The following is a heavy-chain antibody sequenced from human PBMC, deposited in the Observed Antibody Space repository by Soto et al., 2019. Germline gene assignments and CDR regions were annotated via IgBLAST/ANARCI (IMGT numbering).Heavy chain of an antibody. CDR1: GFSLSLRTSAVG. V-gene: IGHV2-5*02. CDR2: IYWDDDK. J-gene: IGHJ4*02. Sequence: SGPTLVNPTQTLTLTCTFSGFSLSLRTSAVGVGWIRQPPGKALEWLALIYWDDDKRYSPSLKSRLTITKDTSKDQVVLTMTNMDPVDTATYYCVHVTRYMDFDYWGQGTLVTVSS. CDR3: VHVTRYMDFDY. D-gene: IGHD5-18*01.